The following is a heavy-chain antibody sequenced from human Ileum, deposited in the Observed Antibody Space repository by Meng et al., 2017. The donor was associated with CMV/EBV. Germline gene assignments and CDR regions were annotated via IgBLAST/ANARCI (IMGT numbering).Heavy chain of an antibody. CDR2: MNPNSGNT. V-gene: IGHV1-8*01. J-gene: IGHJ4*02. CDR3: ARDLVKYYSSTSCTGGRKY. CDR1: GYTFTSYD. D-gene: IGHD2-2*01. Sequence: ASVKVSCKASGYTFTSYDINWVRQATGQGLEWMGWMNPNSGNTGYAQKFQGRVTMTTSTSISTAYVELSSLRSEDTAVYCCARDLVKYYSSTSCTGGRKYWGQGTLVTVSS.